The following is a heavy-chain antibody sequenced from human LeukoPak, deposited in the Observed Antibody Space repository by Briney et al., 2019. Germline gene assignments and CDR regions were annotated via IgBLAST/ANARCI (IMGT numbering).Heavy chain of an antibody. Sequence: GGSLRLSCAASGFTFSGFAMSWVRRTPGKGLEWVSGISGSGDNTLYADSVKGRFTISRDNSKNTLYLEMNSLRAEDTAVYYCARDPGGNWGYWGQGTLVTVSS. CDR2: ISGSGDNT. CDR1: GFTFSGFA. CDR3: ARDPGGNWGY. J-gene: IGHJ4*02. V-gene: IGHV3-23*01. D-gene: IGHD7-27*01.